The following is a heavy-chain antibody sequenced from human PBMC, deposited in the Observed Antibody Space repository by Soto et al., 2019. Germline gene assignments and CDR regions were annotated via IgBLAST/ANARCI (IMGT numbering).Heavy chain of an antibody. Sequence: PSETLSLTCTVSGVSISSSSYYWGWIRQPPGKGLEWIGSIYYSGSTYYNPSLKSRVTISVDTSKNQFSLKLSSVTAADTAVYYCARVAVPSSYGMDVWGQGTTVTVSS. CDR2: IYYSGST. D-gene: IGHD2-15*01. V-gene: IGHV4-39*01. CDR1: GVSISSSSYY. CDR3: ARVAVPSSYGMDV. J-gene: IGHJ6*01.